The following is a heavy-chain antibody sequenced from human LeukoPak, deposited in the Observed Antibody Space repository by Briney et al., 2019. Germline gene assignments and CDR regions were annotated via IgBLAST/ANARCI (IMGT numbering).Heavy chain of an antibody. CDR1: GGSISSSSYY. D-gene: IGHD4-17*01. J-gene: IGHJ4*02. CDR3: AREYGDGLIDY. CDR2: IYYSGST. V-gene: IGHV4-39*02. Sequence: PSETLSLTCTVSGGSISSSSYYWGWIRQPPGKGLEWIGSIYYSGSTYYNPSLKSRVTISVDTSKNQFSLKLSSVAAADTAVYYCAREYGDGLIDYWGQGTLVTVSS.